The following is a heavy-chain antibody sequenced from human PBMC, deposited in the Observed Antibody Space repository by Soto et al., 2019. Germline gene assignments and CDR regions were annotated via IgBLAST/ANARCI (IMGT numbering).Heavy chain of an antibody. CDR1: GFTFSSYA. V-gene: IGHV3-30*18. J-gene: IGHJ4*02. Sequence: QVQLVESGGGVIQPGKSLRLSCAASGFTFSSYAMHWVRQAPGKGLELVAFISYHGSHNYYADSVKGRFTISRDNSKNTLYLQMNSLRPEDTAVYFCAKDRTTVFGVVTYYFDNWGQGTLVTVSS. D-gene: IGHD3-3*01. CDR2: ISYHGSHN. CDR3: AKDRTTVFGVVTYYFDN.